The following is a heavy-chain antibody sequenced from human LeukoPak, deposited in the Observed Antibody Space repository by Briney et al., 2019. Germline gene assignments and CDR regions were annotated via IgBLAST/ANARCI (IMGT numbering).Heavy chain of an antibody. CDR3: ARVGAVDTAMDDAFDI. V-gene: IGHV4-34*01. CDR2: INHSGST. Sequence: PSETLSLTCAVYGGSFSGYYWSWIRQPPGKGLEWIGEINHSGSTNYNPSLKSRVTISVDTSKNQFSLKLSSVTAADTAVYYCARVGAVDTAMDDAFDIWGQGTMVTVSS. D-gene: IGHD5-18*01. J-gene: IGHJ3*02. CDR1: GGSFSGYY.